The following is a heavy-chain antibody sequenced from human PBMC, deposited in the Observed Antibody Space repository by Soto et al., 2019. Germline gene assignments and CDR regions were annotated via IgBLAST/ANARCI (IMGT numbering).Heavy chain of an antibody. CDR2: ISAYNGNT. CDR1: GYTFTGYG. CDR3: ARGIPNGVHYGMEV. Sequence: ASVKVSCKASGYTFTGYGISWVRQAPGQGLEWMGWISAYNGNTNYAQKLQGRVTMTTDTSTSTAYMELRSLRSDDTAVYYCARGIPNGVHYGMEVWGQGTKVTVSS. D-gene: IGHD2-8*01. J-gene: IGHJ6*02. V-gene: IGHV1-18*04.